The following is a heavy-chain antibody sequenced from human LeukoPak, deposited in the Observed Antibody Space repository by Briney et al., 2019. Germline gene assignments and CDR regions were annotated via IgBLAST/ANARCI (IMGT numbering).Heavy chain of an antibody. J-gene: IGHJ4*02. CDR1: GGTFSSYA. Sequence: SVKVSCKASGGTFSSYAISWVRQAPGQGLEWMGGIIPIFGTANYAQKFQGRVTITTDESTSTAYMELNSLRADDTAVYYCARGLAAAGTRGPYWGQGTLVTVSS. D-gene: IGHD6-13*01. CDR3: ARGLAAAGTRGPY. CDR2: IIPIFGTA. V-gene: IGHV1-69*05.